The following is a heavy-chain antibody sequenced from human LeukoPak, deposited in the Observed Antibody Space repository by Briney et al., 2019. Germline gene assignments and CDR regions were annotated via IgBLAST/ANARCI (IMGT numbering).Heavy chain of an antibody. J-gene: IGHJ6*03. CDR1: GGTFSSYA. Sequence: ASVKVSCKASGGTFSSYAINWVRQATGQGLEWMGWMNPNSGNTGYAQKFQGRVTMTRNTSISTAYMELSSLRSEDTAVYYCARTGFCSTSCYYYYYYYMDVWGKGTTVTVSS. CDR2: MNPNSGNT. V-gene: IGHV1-8*02. D-gene: IGHD2-2*01. CDR3: ARTGFCSTSCYYYYYYYMDV.